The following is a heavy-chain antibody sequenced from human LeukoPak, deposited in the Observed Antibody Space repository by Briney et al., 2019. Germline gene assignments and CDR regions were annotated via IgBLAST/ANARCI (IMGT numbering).Heavy chain of an antibody. CDR1: GFTFSSYA. J-gene: IGHJ6*03. V-gene: IGHV3-23*01. CDR2: ISGSGGST. CDR3: AKRGSSGWYSNSYYMDV. Sequence: GGSLRLSCAASGFTFSSYAMSWVRQAPGKGLEWVSAISGSGGSTYYADSVKGRLTISRDNSKNTLDLQMNSLRAEDTAVYYCAKRGSSGWYSNSYYMDVWGKGTTITVSS. D-gene: IGHD6-19*01.